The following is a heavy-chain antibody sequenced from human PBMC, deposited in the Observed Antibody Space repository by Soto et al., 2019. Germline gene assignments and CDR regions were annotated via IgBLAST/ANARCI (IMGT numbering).Heavy chain of an antibody. CDR2: ISSDGNNK. V-gene: IGHV3-30-3*01. D-gene: IGHD3-10*01. Sequence: QVQLVESGGGVVQPGRSLRLSCAASGFSFSTYSMHWVRQAPGEGLEWLAVISSDGNNKYYADSVKDRFTISRDNSKNTLYLQMNNLKAEDTAVFYCTSPPKAGSGNWGGFDCWGQGTLVTVSS. CDR1: GFSFSTYS. CDR3: TSPPKAGSGNWGGFDC. J-gene: IGHJ4*02.